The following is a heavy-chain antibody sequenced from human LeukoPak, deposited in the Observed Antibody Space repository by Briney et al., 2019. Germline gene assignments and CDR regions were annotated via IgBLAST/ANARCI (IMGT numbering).Heavy chain of an antibody. D-gene: IGHD6-13*01. CDR1: GYTFTSYA. CDR3: ARDLAIADIDI. V-gene: IGHV7-4-1*02. CDR2: TNTNTGNP. Sequence: ASVKVSCKASGYTFTSYAMNWIRQAPGQGLEWMGWTNTNTGNPTYAQGFTGRFVFSLDTSVSTAYLQISSLKAEDTAVYYCARDLAIADIDIWGQGTMVTVSS. J-gene: IGHJ3*02.